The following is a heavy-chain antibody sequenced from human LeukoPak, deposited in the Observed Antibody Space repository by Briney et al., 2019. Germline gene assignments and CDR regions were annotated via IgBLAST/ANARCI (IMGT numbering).Heavy chain of an antibody. Sequence: SVKVSCKASGGTFSSYAISWVRQAPGQGLEWMGGIIPIFGTANYAQKFQGRVTITADKSTSTAYMELSSLRSEDTAVYYCARVYMLAAAWAPFFDYWGQGTLVTVSS. V-gene: IGHV1-69*06. CDR2: IIPIFGTA. D-gene: IGHD6-13*01. CDR1: GGTFSSYA. J-gene: IGHJ4*02. CDR3: ARVYMLAAAWAPFFDY.